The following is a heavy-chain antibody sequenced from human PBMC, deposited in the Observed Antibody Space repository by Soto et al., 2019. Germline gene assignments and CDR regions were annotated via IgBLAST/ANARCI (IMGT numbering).Heavy chain of an antibody. Sequence: PGESLKISCKGSGYSFTSCWINWVRQMPGKGLEWMGIIYPGDSDTRYSPSFQGQVTISADKSISTAYLQWSSLKASDTAMYYCARRPTVGSFGMDVWDQGTTVTVS. V-gene: IGHV5-51*01. CDR3: ARRPTVGSFGMDV. CDR2: IYPGDSDT. J-gene: IGHJ6*02. D-gene: IGHD3-10*01. CDR1: GYSFTSCW.